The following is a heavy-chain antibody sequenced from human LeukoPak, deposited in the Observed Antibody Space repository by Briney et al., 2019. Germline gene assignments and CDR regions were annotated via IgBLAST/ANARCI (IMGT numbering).Heavy chain of an antibody. D-gene: IGHD2-21*02. CDR3: TTDGLAYCGGDCYSGFDY. V-gene: IGHV3-15*01. CDR2: IKSKTDGGTT. J-gene: IGHJ4*02. CDR1: GFTFSNAW. Sequence: GGSLRLSCAASGFTFSNAWMSWVRQAPGKGLEWVGRIKSKTDGGTTDYAAPVKGRFTISRDDSKNTLYLQMNSLTTEDTAVYYCTTDGLAYCGGDCYSGFDYWGQGTLVTVSS.